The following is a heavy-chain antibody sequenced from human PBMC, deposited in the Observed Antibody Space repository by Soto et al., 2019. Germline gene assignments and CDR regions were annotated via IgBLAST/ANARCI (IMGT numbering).Heavy chain of an antibody. J-gene: IGHJ4*02. CDR3: ARESIAAAGIVDY. CDR1: GGSISSGGYY. Sequence: PSETLPLTCTVSGGSISSGGYYWSWIRQHPGKGLEWIGYIYYSGSTYYNPSLKSRVTISVDTSKNQFSLKLSSVTAADTAVYYCARESIAAAGIVDYWGQGTLVTSPQ. D-gene: IGHD6-13*01. CDR2: IYYSGST. V-gene: IGHV4-31*03.